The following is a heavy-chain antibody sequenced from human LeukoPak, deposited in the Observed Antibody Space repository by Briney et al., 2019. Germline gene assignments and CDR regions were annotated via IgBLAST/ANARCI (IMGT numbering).Heavy chain of an antibody. J-gene: IGHJ4*02. CDR2: ITGSGGTT. Sequence: GGSLRLSCEASGLTFSFYGMSWVRQAPGKGLEWVSAITGSGGTTYYADSMKGRFTISRDNSKNTLYLQMNSLRAEDTAVYYCARALRPIGVATPLDYWGQGTLVTVSS. CDR1: GLTFSFYG. CDR3: ARALRPIGVATPLDY. D-gene: IGHD5-12*01. V-gene: IGHV3-23*01.